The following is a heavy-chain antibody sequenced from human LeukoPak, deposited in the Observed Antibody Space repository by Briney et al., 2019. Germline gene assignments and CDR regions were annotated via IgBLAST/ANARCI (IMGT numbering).Heavy chain of an antibody. CDR3: AKGAYLRYFEWLWAN. Sequence: GRSLRLSCAASGFPFNSYAMHWVRQAPGKGLEWVAVIWYDGSNKYYADSVKGRFTISRDNSKNTLYLQMSSLRPEDTAVYYCAKGAYLRYFEWLWANWGQRTLVTVSS. V-gene: IGHV3-33*06. CDR1: GFPFNSYA. CDR2: IWYDGSNK. D-gene: IGHD3-9*01. J-gene: IGHJ4*02.